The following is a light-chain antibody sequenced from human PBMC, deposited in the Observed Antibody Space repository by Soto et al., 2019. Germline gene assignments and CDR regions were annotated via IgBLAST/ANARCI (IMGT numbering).Light chain of an antibody. Sequence: DIQMTQSPSSLSASVGDRVTISCQASQDIKNYLNWHQQKPGKAPKLLIYGASNLATGVPSRFSGSRSGTDFTLTISSLQPEDIATYYCQQYDNLITFGQGTRLEIK. CDR1: QDIKNY. V-gene: IGKV1-33*01. J-gene: IGKJ5*01. CDR2: GAS. CDR3: QQYDNLIT.